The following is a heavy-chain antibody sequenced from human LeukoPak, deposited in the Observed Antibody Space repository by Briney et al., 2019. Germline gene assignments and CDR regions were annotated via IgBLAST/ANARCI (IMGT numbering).Heavy chain of an antibody. Sequence: SQTLSLTCTVSGGSISSGGYYWSWIRQHPGKGLEWIGYIYYSGSTYYNPSLESRVTISVDTSKNQFSLKLSSVTAADTAVYYCARDGSAALGINWFDPWGQGTLVTVSS. V-gene: IGHV4-31*03. D-gene: IGHD1-26*01. CDR3: ARDGSAALGINWFDP. CDR1: GGSISSGGYY. J-gene: IGHJ5*02. CDR2: IYYSGST.